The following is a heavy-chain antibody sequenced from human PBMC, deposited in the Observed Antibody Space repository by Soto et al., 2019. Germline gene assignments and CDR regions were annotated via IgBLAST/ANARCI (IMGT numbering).Heavy chain of an antibody. J-gene: IGHJ4*02. V-gene: IGHV4-30-4*01. CDR3: ARDLAHFYDSSGRLDL. D-gene: IGHD3-22*01. CDR2: ISYSGST. Sequence: SETLSLTCSVAGDSMNNGDYFWTWIRQTPGKGLQWIGYISYSGSTFYNPSLKTRLAMSVDTSKNQFSVRLRSVTAADTAVYYCARDLAHFYDSSGRLDLWGQGMLVTSPQ. CDR1: GDSMNNGDYF.